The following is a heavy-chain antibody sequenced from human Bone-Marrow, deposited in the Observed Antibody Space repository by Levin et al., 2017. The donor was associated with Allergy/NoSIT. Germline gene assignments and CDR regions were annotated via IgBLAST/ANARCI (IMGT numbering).Heavy chain of an antibody. CDR2: MNPNSGNT. CDR1: GYTFTSYD. Sequence: ASVKVSCKASGYTFTSYDINWVRQATGQGLEWMGWMNPNSGNTGYAQKFQGRVTMTRNTSISTAYMELSSLRSEDTAVYYCARELASVSSSRHCSSTSCYAYYYYGMDVWGQGTTVTVSS. J-gene: IGHJ6*02. V-gene: IGHV1-8*01. D-gene: IGHD2-2*01. CDR3: ARELASVSSSRHCSSTSCYAYYYYGMDV.